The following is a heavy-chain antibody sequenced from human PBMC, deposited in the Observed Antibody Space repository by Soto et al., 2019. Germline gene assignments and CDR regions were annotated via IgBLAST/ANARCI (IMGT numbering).Heavy chain of an antibody. J-gene: IGHJ3*02. V-gene: IGHV3-33*01. D-gene: IGHD2-15*01. Sequence: GGSLRLSCAASGFTFSSYGMHWVRQAPGKGLEWVAVIWYDGSNKCYADSVKGRFTISRDNSKNTLYLQMNSLRAEDTAVYYCAREVVVDAFDIWGQGTMVTVSS. CDR1: GFTFSSYG. CDR3: AREVVVDAFDI. CDR2: IWYDGSNK.